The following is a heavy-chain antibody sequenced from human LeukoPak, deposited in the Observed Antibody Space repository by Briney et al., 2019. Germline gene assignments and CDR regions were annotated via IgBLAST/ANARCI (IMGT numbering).Heavy chain of an antibody. CDR2: ISYDGSNK. CDR1: GFTFSSYG. J-gene: IGHJ4*02. Sequence: GGSLRLSCAASGFTFSSYGMHWVRQAPGKGLEWVAVISYDGSNKYYADSVKGRFTISRDNSKNTLYLQMNSLRAEDTAVYYCAKNIGDFNSHYFDYWGQGTLVTVPS. V-gene: IGHV3-30*18. D-gene: IGHD2-21*02. CDR3: AKNIGDFNSHYFDY.